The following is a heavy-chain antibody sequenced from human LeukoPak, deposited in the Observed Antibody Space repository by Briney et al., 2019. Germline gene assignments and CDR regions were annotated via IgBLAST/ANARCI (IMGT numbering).Heavy chain of an antibody. CDR3: ARSPLLCSSTSCYTGAFDL. D-gene: IGHD2-2*02. Sequence: PGGSLRLSCAASGFTFDDCGMSWVRQAPGKGLEWVSGINWNGGSTGYADSVKGRFTISRDNAKNSLYLQMNSLRAEDTALYYCARSPLLCSSTSCYTGAFDLWGQGTMVTVSS. CDR1: GFTFDDCG. J-gene: IGHJ3*01. V-gene: IGHV3-20*04. CDR2: INWNGGST.